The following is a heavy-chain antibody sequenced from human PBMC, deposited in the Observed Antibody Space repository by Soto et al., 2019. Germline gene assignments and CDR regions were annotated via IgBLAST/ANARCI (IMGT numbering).Heavy chain of an antibody. J-gene: IGHJ3*01. Sequence: SVKVSCKASGGTFRSYAISWVRQAPGQGLEWMGGIIPIFGTANYAQKFQGRVTITADESTSTAYMELSSLRSEDTAVYYCVTPVPYYYDSSGYPNDAXXXWGQGTMVTVSS. CDR1: GGTFRSYA. D-gene: IGHD3-22*01. V-gene: IGHV1-69*13. CDR3: VTPVPYYYDSSGYPNDAXXX. CDR2: IIPIFGTA.